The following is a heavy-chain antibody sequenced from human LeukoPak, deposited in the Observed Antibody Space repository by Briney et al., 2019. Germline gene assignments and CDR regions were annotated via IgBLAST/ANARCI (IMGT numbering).Heavy chain of an antibody. CDR3: VRDSPDGYTYGHYYYYMDV. Sequence: SETLSLTCTVSGGSLGSFYWSWIRQSAGKGLEYIGRIHPTGSTNYKPSLKSRLTMSIDTSKNQVSMTLKFVTAADTAVYFCVRDSPDGYTYGHYYYYMDVWGKGTTVTVSS. D-gene: IGHD5-18*01. V-gene: IGHV4-4*07. CDR1: GGSLGSFY. CDR2: IHPTGST. J-gene: IGHJ6*03.